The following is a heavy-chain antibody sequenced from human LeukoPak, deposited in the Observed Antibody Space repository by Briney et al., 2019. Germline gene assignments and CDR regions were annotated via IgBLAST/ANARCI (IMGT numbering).Heavy chain of an antibody. CDR2: IIPIFGTA. D-gene: IGHD3-22*01. V-gene: IGHV1-69*05. CDR3: ARGEPNYYDSSAGPLDY. CDR1: GGTFSSYA. Sequence: GASVKVSCKASGGTFSSYAISWVRQAPGQGLEWMRGIIPIFGTANYAQKFQGRVTITTDESTSTAYMELSSLRSEDTAVYYCARGEPNYYDSSAGPLDYWGQGTLVTVSS. J-gene: IGHJ4*02.